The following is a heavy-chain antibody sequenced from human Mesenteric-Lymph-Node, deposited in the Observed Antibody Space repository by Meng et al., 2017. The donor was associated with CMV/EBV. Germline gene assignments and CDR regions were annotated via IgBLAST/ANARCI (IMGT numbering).Heavy chain of an antibody. J-gene: IGHJ6*02. CDR1: GFTFSSYS. Sequence: GESLKISCAASGFTFSSYSMNWVRQAPGKGLEWVSSISSSSSYIYYADSVKGRFTISRDNAKNSLYLQMNSLRAEDTAVYYCAREIIGAGYDFWSGYYYYGMDVWGQGTTVTVSS. CDR3: AREIIGAGYDFWSGYYYYGMDV. V-gene: IGHV3-21*01. CDR2: ISSSSSYI. D-gene: IGHD3-3*01.